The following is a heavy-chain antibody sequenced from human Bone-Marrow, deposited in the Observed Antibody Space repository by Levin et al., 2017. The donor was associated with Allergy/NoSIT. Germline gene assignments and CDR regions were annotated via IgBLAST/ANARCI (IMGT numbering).Heavy chain of an antibody. D-gene: IGHD3-9*01. CDR2: ITLSGDST. V-gene: IGHV3-23*01. CDR1: GFTFSNYA. J-gene: IGHJ1*01. CDR3: AKFRSYYDILSGSEYFQD. Sequence: ASVKVSCAASGFTFSNYAMTWVRQAPGKGLEWVSAITLSGDSTNYADSVKGRFTISRDNSKNTLYLRMNSLRAEDTAVYYCAKFRSYYDILSGSEYFQDWGQGTLVTVSS.